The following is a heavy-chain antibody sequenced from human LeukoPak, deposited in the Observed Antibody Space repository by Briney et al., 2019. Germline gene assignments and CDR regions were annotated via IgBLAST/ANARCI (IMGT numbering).Heavy chain of an antibody. CDR3: ARGVTMIVVVIHDWYFDL. V-gene: IGHV4-39*01. CDR2: IYYSRST. D-gene: IGHD3-22*01. CDR1: GGSISSSSYC. J-gene: IGHJ2*01. Sequence: PSETLSLTCTVSGGSISSSSYCWGWIRQPPGKGLEWIGSIYYSRSTYYNPSLKSRVTISVDTSKNQFSLKLSSVTAADTAVYYCARGVTMIVVVIHDWYFDLWGRGTLVTVSS.